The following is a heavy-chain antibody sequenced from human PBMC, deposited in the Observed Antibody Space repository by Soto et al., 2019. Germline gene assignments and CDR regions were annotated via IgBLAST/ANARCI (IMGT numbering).Heavy chain of an antibody. CDR3: TPEDPSWLRGLEY. D-gene: IGHD5-12*01. J-gene: IGHJ4*02. CDR1: GASFTNAW. CDR2: IKTRIDSATT. Sequence: EVQLVESGGGLVKPGESLRLSCAASGASFTNAWMNWVRQAPGKGLEWVGRIKTRIDSATTDYAARVKGRFTISRDDSKNTLYLQMDSLKTEDTAVYYCTPEDPSWLRGLEYWGQGTLVTVSS. V-gene: IGHV3-15*01.